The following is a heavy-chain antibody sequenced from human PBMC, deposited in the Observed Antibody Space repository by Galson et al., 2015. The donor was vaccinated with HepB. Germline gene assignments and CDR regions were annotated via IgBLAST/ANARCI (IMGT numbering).Heavy chain of an antibody. D-gene: IGHD1/OR15-1a*01. CDR3: AGNTNFLFHP. CDR1: GFTFSSHW. Sequence: SLRLSCEASGFTFSSHWMSWVRQAPGKGLEWVANIKQDGSVKHYVDSVKGRFTISRDNAKNSLYLQMNSLGAEDTAVYYCAGNTNFLFHPWGQGTLVTVSP. J-gene: IGHJ5*02. CDR2: IKQDGSVK. V-gene: IGHV3-7*01.